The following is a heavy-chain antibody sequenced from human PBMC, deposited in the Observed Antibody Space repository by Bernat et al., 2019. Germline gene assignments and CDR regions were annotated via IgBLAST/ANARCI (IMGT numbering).Heavy chain of an antibody. CDR2: TAYDGSNK. D-gene: IGHD3-22*01. V-gene: IGHV3-30-3*01. Sequence: QVQLVESGGGVVQPGRSLRLSCAASGFTFSSYAMHWVRQAPGKGLVLVAVTAYDGSNKYYADAVKGRFTISRDNSKNTLYLQMNSMRAEDTAVYYCASDWAVVAPDAFDIWGQGTMVTVSS. CDR1: GFTFSSYA. J-gene: IGHJ3*02. CDR3: ASDWAVVAPDAFDI.